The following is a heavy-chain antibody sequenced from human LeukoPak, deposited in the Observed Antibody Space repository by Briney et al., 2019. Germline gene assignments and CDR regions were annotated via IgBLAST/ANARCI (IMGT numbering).Heavy chain of an antibody. CDR2: IKEDGSEK. D-gene: IGHD3-9*01. Sequence: SGGSLRLSCAGSGFTFSSYWMSWVRQAPGKGLEWVANIKEDGSEKYYVDSAKGRLTISRDNAKNSLYLQMNSLRAEDTAVYYCARDHFDWVGDSDYWGQGTLVTVSS. V-gene: IGHV3-7*03. CDR1: GFTFSSYW. J-gene: IGHJ4*02. CDR3: ARDHFDWVGDSDY.